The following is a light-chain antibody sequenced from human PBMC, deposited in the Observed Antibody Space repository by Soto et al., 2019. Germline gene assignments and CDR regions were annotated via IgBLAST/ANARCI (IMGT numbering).Light chain of an antibody. J-gene: IGKJ1*01. CDR2: GAS. V-gene: IGKV3-15*01. CDR1: QSVSSN. CDR3: QQYNNWPPT. Sequence: EIVMTQSPATLSVSPEERATLSCRASQSVSSNLAWYQQKPGQAPRLLIYGASTRATGIPARLSGSGSGTEFTLTICSLQSEDFAVYYCQQYNNWPPTFGQGTKVDIK.